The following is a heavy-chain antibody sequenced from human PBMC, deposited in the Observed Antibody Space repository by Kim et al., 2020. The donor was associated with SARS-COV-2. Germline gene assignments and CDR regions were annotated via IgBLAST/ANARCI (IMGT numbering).Heavy chain of an antibody. Sequence: NYAQKFQDRVTMTTDTSTGTAYLDLRSLRSDDTAVYYCARVVPADRGWFDPWGQGTLVTVSS. D-gene: IGHD2-2*01. V-gene: IGHV1-18*01. CDR3: ARVVPADRGWFDP. J-gene: IGHJ5*02.